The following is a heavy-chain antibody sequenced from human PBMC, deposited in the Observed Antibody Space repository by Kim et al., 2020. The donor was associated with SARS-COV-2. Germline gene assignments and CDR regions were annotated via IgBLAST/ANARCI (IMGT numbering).Heavy chain of an antibody. V-gene: IGHV3-33*01. J-gene: IGHJ4*02. Sequence: GGSLRLSCAASGFTFSSYGMHWVRQAPGKGLEWVAVIWYDGSNKYYADSVKGRFTISRDNSKNTLYLQMNSLRAEDTAVYYCARVLIGPGYSSSWDTEGGFDYWGQGTLVTVSS. CDR1: GFTFSSYG. D-gene: IGHD6-13*01. CDR3: ARVLIGPGYSSSWDTEGGFDY. CDR2: IWYDGSNK.